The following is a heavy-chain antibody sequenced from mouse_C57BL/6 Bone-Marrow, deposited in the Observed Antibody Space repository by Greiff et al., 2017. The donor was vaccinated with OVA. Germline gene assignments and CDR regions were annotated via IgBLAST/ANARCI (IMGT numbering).Heavy chain of an antibody. V-gene: IGHV1-4*01. Sequence: VQLQQSGAELARPGASVKMSCRASGYTFTSYTMHWVKQRPGQGLEWIGYINPSSGYTKYNQKFKDKATLTADKSSSTAYMQLSSLTSEDSAGYYCARSDGRFAYWGQGTLVTVSA. J-gene: IGHJ3*01. CDR1: GYTFTSYT. CDR2: INPSSGYT. CDR3: ARSDGRFAY.